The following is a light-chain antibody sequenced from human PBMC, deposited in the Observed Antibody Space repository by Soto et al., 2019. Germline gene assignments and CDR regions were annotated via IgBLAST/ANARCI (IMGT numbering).Light chain of an antibody. CDR1: SSNIGAGYD. J-gene: IGLJ2*01. CDR2: RNS. CDR3: QSFDTTLSASV. Sequence: QSVLTQPPSVSGAPGQSVTISCTGSSSNIGAGYDVHWYQQLPGTAPKLLIYRNSNRPSGVPDRFSGSKSGTSASLAITGLQAEDEADYYCQSFDTTLSASVFGGGTQLTVL. V-gene: IGLV1-40*01.